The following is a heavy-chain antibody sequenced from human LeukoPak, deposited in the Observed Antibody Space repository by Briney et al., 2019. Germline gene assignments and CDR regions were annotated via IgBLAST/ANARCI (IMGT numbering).Heavy chain of an antibody. Sequence: GRSLRLSCAASGFSFSSFPMHWVCQFPGKGLEWVTVISTDGTKSFNADSVKGRFSISRDNANGTVLLQIHNLRIDDTAVYYCARGSRGGSALYDFWGQGTRVTVSS. V-gene: IGHV3-30-3*01. CDR1: GFSFSSFP. D-gene: IGHD3-10*01. CDR3: ARGSRGGSALYDF. CDR2: ISTDGTKS. J-gene: IGHJ4*02.